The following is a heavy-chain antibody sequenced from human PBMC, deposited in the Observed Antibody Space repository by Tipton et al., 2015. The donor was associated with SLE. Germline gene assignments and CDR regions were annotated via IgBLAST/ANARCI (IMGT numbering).Heavy chain of an antibody. Sequence: TLSLTCTVSGVSISRYYWSWIRQPPGKGLEWIGHIYYTGSTNYNPSLKSRVTMSVDTSENQFALKLTSVAAADTAVYYCARDEYRYDTTGYHLLGHFDFWGQGTLVTVSS. D-gene: IGHD3-22*01. CDR3: ARDEYRYDTTGYHLLGHFDF. CDR1: GVSISRYY. J-gene: IGHJ4*02. CDR2: IYYTGST. V-gene: IGHV4-59*01.